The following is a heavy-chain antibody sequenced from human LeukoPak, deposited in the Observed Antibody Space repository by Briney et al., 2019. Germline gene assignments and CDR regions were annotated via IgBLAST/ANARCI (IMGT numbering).Heavy chain of an antibody. D-gene: IGHD6-19*01. CDR3: ARRPVAGTIYYFDY. V-gene: IGHV3-23*01. CDR2: ISGSGGST. CDR1: GFTFSSYA. J-gene: IGHJ4*02. Sequence: GGSLRLSCAASGFTFSSYAMSWVRQAPGKGLEWVSAISGSGGSTYYADSVKGRFTISRDNSKNTLYLQMNSLRAEDTAVYYCARRPVAGTIYYFDYWGQGTLVTVSS.